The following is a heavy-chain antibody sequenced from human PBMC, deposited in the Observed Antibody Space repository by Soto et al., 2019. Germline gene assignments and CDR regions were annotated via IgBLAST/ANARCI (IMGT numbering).Heavy chain of an antibody. D-gene: IGHD4-4*01. CDR3: GRQTPTLTRVDY. J-gene: IGHJ4*02. CDR1: GGSISSYY. Sequence: SETLSLTCTVSGGSISSYYWSWIRQPPGKGLEWIGYIYYSGSTNYNPSHKSRVNISVDTSKNQFSLKMSTVTAADTAVYYCGRQTPTLTRVDYWGRGTQVTVSS. CDR2: IYYSGST. V-gene: IGHV4-59*08.